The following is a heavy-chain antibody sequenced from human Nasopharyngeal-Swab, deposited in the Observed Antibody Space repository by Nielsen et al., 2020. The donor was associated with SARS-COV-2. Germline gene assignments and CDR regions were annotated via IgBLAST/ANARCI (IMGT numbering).Heavy chain of an antibody. V-gene: IGHV4-39*01. CDR1: GGSISSSSYY. D-gene: IGHD2-2*01. CDR3: ARHPYPTYYFDY. Sequence: SETLSLTCTVSGGSISSSSYYWGWIRQPPGKGLEWIGSIYHSGSTYYNPSLKSRVTISVDTSKNQFSLKLSSVTATDTAVYYCARHPYPTYYFDYWGQGTLVTVSS. CDR2: IYHSGST. J-gene: IGHJ4*02.